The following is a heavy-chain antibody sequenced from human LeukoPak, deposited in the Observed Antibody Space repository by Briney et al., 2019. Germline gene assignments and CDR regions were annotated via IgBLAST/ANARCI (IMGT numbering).Heavy chain of an antibody. Sequence: GGSLRLSCAASGFTFSSYGMNWVRQAPGKGLEWVSAISVSGGSTSYADSVKGRFTIYRDNSKSTLYLQMNSLRVEDTAVYFCARGQYVDSYWGQGTLVTVSS. CDR1: GFTFSSYG. CDR3: ARGQYVDSY. J-gene: IGHJ4*02. V-gene: IGHV3-23*01. CDR2: ISVSGGST. D-gene: IGHD3/OR15-3a*01.